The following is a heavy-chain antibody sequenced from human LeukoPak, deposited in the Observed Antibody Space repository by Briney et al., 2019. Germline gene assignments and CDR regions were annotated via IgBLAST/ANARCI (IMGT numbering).Heavy chain of an antibody. CDR3: ARDGIVVVVAATANPNYYYYGMDV. CDR1: GGTFSSYA. J-gene: IGHJ6*02. Sequence: GASVKVSCKASGGTFSSYAISWVRQAPGQGLEWMGGIIPIFGTANYAQKFQGRVTITADESTSTAYMELSSLRSEDTAVYYCARDGIVVVVAATANPNYYYYGMDVWGQGTTVTVSS. CDR2: IIPIFGTA. D-gene: IGHD2-15*01. V-gene: IGHV1-69*13.